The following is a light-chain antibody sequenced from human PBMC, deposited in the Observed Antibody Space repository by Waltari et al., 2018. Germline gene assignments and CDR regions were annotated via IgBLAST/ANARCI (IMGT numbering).Light chain of an antibody. CDR1: ITDVGTYPY. CDR3: SSYTSTKIL. CDR2: EVK. J-gene: IGLJ2*01. Sequence: QSALTQPASVSGSPGQSLTISCTGPITDVGTYPYVAWYQQHPGKAPKLIIFEVKNRPSGVSNRFSGSKYANTASLTISGLQAEDEADYYCSSYTSTKILFGGGTKLTVL. V-gene: IGLV2-14*01.